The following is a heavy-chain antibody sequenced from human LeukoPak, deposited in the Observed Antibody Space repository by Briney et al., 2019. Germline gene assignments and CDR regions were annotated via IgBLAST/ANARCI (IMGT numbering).Heavy chain of an antibody. Sequence: GGSLRLSCAASGFTFTGYGMHWVRQAPGKGLVWVSRINSDGSTTNYADSVKGRFTISRDNAKNTLYLQMNSLGAEDTAVYYCARNGAYCSGGSCYDAAFDIWGQGTMVTVFS. D-gene: IGHD2-15*01. CDR1: GFTFTGYG. V-gene: IGHV3-74*01. CDR3: ARNGAYCSGGSCYDAAFDI. CDR2: INSDGSTT. J-gene: IGHJ3*02.